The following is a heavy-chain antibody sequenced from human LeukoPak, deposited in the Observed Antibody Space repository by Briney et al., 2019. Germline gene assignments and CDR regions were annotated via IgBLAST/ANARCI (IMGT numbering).Heavy chain of an antibody. CDR3: ARGDRGFWSGYYTESGYMDV. J-gene: IGHJ6*03. V-gene: IGHV1-2*02. CDR1: GYTFTGYY. Sequence: ASVKVSCKASGYTFTGYYMHWVRQAPGQGLEWMGWINPNSGGTNYAQKFQGRVTMTRDTSISTAYMELSRLRSDDTAVYYCARGDRGFWSGYYTESGYMDVWGKGTTVTVSS. CDR2: INPNSGGT. D-gene: IGHD3-3*01.